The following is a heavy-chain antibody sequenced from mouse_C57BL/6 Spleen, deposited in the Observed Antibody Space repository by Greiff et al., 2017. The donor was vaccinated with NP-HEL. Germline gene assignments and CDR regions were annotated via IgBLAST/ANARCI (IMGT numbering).Heavy chain of an antibody. D-gene: IGHD1-1*01. Sequence: VQLQQSVAELVRPGASVKLSCTASGFNIKNTYMHWVKQRPEQGLEWIGRIDPANGNTKYAPKFQGKATITADTSSNTAYLQLSSLTSEYTAIYYCARPDYYGSSYPGYFDVWGTGTTVTVSS. CDR3: ARPDYYGSSYPGYFDV. J-gene: IGHJ1*03. CDR1: GFNIKNTY. CDR2: IDPANGNT. V-gene: IGHV14-3*01.